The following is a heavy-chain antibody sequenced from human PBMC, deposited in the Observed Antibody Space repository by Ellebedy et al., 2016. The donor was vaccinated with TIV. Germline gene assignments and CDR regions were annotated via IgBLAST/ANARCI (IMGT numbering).Heavy chain of an antibody. V-gene: IGHV3-23*01. CDR2: ISSSGVST. D-gene: IGHD3-22*01. J-gene: IGHJ4*02. CDR3: AKLDSSGYYYGRFDY. Sequence: GESLKISCAASGFTFRNFAMTWVRQAPGRGLEWVSSISSSGVSTDYADSVRGRVTISRDNSKNTLYLQMNSLRADDTALYYCAKLDSSGYYYGRFDYWGQGTLVTVPS. CDR1: GFTFRNFA.